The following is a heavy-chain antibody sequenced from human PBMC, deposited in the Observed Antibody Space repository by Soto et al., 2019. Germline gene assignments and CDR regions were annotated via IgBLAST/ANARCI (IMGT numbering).Heavy chain of an antibody. J-gene: IGHJ4*02. Sequence: QVQLVESGGGVVQPGRSLRLSCAASGFTFSSYGMHWVRQAPGKGLEWVAVIWYDGSNKYYADSVKGRFTISRDNSKNTLYLQMNILRAEDTAVYCCARDLAVAGPEDYWGQGTLVTVSS. CDR1: GFTFSSYG. CDR3: ARDLAVAGPEDY. V-gene: IGHV3-33*01. CDR2: IWYDGSNK. D-gene: IGHD6-19*01.